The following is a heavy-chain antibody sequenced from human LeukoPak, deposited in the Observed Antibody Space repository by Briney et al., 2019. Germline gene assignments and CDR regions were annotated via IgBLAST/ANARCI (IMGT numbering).Heavy chain of an antibody. J-gene: IGHJ6*03. CDR1: GGSISSYY. V-gene: IGHV4-59*08. CDR2: IYYSGST. Sequence: SETLSLTCTVSGGSISSYYWSWIRQPPGKGLEWIGYIYYSGSTNCNPSLKSRVTISVDTSKNQFSLKLSSVTAADTAVYYCARKNSGYDGRYYYYYMDVWGKGTTVTVSS. CDR3: ARKNSGYDGRYYYYYMDV. D-gene: IGHD5-12*01.